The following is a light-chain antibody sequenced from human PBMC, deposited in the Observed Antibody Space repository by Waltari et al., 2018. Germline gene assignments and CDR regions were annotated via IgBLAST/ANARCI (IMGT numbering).Light chain of an antibody. CDR2: ELR. CDR1: SSDVGGYNY. CDR3: SSYTTSSAPGV. Sequence: QSALTQPASVSGSPGQSITISCTGTSSDVGGYNYVSWFQQHPGKAPKLIIYELRNRPLGVSERFSGSKSANTASLTISGLQAEDEADYYCSSYTTSSAPGVFGTGTRVTVL. J-gene: IGLJ1*01. V-gene: IGLV2-14*03.